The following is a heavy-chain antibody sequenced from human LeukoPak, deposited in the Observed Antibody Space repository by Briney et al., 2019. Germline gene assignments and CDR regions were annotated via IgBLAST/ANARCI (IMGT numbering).Heavy chain of an antibody. V-gene: IGHV3-30*18. CDR1: GFTFSSYG. Sequence: WGSLRLSCAASGFTFSSYGMHWVRQAPGKGLEWVAVISSDGTNKYYADSVKGRFTISRDNSKSTLYLQMNSLRAEDTAVYYCAKDWATLDYWGQGTLVTVSS. D-gene: IGHD2-15*01. J-gene: IGHJ4*02. CDR2: ISSDGTNK. CDR3: AKDWATLDY.